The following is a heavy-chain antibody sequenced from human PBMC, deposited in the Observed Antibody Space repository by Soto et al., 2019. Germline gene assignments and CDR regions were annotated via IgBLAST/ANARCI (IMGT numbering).Heavy chain of an antibody. CDR2: IIPALDLA. V-gene: IGHV1-69*02. Sequence: QAQLVQSGAEVKKPGSSVKVSCKASGGTFNRETFSWVRQAPGQGLQWMGRIIPALDLADYAQKFEGRVTITADTSTTTVYLDLSGLGSDDTAVYYCARGGKLGGDLDVWGKGTPVIVSS. D-gene: IGHD3-10*01. J-gene: IGHJ6*04. CDR3: ARGGKLGGDLDV. CDR1: GGTFNRET.